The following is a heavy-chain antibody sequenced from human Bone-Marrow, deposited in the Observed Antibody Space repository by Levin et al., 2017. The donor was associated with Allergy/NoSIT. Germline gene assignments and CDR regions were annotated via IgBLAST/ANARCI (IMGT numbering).Heavy chain of an antibody. CDR2: ISEYGSKK. CDR1: FFPFLSSS. Sequence: SLLLSFSSSFFPFLSSSLHWVRQAPGKGLEWVAEISEYGSKKNYGDSVKGRYTLSLSHSKNTLYLQVNSLSPDDTGVFYCARDEYGSGRHPLDSWGQGTLVTVSS. D-gene: IGHD3-10*01. J-gene: IGHJ4*02. CDR3: ARDEYGSGRHPLDS. V-gene: IGHV3-30-3*01.